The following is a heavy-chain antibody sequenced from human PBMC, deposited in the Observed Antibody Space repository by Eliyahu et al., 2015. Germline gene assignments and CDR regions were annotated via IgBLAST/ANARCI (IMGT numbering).Heavy chain of an antibody. V-gene: IGHV4-39*01. Sequence: QLQLQESGPGLVRPSETLSLTCTVSGGSIXSXGYSWGWIRQPPGKGLEWIGTIYYSGSTFYNPPLKSRVTISVHTSKSLFSLKLSSVTAADTAVYYCARHRGRWALAARTLYYYYMDVWGKGTTVTVSS. CDR3: ARHRGRWALAARTLYYYYMDV. CDR2: IYYSGST. CDR1: GGSIXSXGYS. J-gene: IGHJ6*03. D-gene: IGHD6-6*01.